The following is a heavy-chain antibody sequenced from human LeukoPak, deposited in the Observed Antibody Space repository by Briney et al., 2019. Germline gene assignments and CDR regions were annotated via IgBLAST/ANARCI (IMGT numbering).Heavy chain of an antibody. Sequence: GGSLRLSCAASGFTFSSYSMNWVRQAPGKGLEWVSSISSSSSYIYYADSVKGRFSIFRDNAKNSVYLQMNSLGAEDTAVYYCARGRFNYGWGMDVWGQGTAVTVSS. CDR1: GFTFSSYS. D-gene: IGHD5-18*01. V-gene: IGHV3-21*01. CDR3: ARGRFNYGWGMDV. CDR2: ISSSSSYI. J-gene: IGHJ6*02.